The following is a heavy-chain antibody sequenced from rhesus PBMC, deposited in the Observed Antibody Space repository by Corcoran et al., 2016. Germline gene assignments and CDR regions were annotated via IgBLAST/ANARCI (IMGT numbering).Heavy chain of an antibody. D-gene: IGHD2-8*01. J-gene: IGHJ4*01. Sequence: QVQLQESGPGLVKPSETLSLTCAVSGYSISTGYGWSWIRQTPGKGLEWIGFIGGTTGSATYHPSLKSRVTISEDTSKNQFSLKLSSVTAADTAVYYCTRIYCNAGDCYALYFDSWGQGVLVTVS. V-gene: IGHV4-127*01. CDR1: GYSISTGYG. CDR2: IGGTTGSA. CDR3: TRIYCNAGDCYALYFDS.